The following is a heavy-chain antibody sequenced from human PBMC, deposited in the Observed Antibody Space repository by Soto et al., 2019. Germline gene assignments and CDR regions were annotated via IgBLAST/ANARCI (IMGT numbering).Heavy chain of an antibody. CDR3: AKDGATVTPYYCDY. CDR2: ISGSGGST. V-gene: IGHV3-23*01. D-gene: IGHD4-17*01. CDR1: GFTFSSYA. J-gene: IGHJ4*02. Sequence: EVQLLESGGGLVQPGGSLRLSCAASGFTFSSYAMSWVRQAPGKGLEWVSAISGSGGSTYYADSVKGRFTTSSDNSKNTLYLQMNSLRAADTAVDYCAKDGATVTPYYCDYWGQGTLVTVSS.